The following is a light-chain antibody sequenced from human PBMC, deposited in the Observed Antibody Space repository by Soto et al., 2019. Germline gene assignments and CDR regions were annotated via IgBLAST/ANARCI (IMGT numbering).Light chain of an antibody. CDR1: HSLNTD. CDR2: GAS. J-gene: IGKJ2*01. CDR3: QQYNNWPLYT. V-gene: IGKV3-15*01. Sequence: EILMTQSPASLSVSPGETATLYCSASHSLNTDLAWYQQKPGQAPRLLIYGASTRATGTPARFSGSGSGTEFTLTISSLQSEDFAVYYCQQYNNWPLYTFGQGTKVDIK.